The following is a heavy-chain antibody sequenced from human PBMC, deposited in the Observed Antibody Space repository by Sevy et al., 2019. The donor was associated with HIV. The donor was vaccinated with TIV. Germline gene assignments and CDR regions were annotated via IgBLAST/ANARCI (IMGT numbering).Heavy chain of an antibody. J-gene: IGHJ4*02. Sequence: GGSLRLSCAASGFTFSSYWMTWVRQAPGKGLEWVANINRDGSTKNYVDSVKGRFTISRDNAKNSLYLEMNSLRAEDTAVYYCARDDRPSGWLFEYWGQGTLVTVSS. V-gene: IGHV3-7*01. CDR2: INRDGSTK. CDR3: ARDDRPSGWLFEY. CDR1: GFTFSSYW. D-gene: IGHD6-19*01.